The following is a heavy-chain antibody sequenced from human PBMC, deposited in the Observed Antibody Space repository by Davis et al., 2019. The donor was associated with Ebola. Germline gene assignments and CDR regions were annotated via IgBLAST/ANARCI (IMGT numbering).Heavy chain of an antibody. D-gene: IGHD3-10*01. V-gene: IGHV3-7*01. Sequence: GESLKISCAASGFTFSDYYMSWIRQAPGKGLEWVANIKQDGSEKYCVDSVKGRFTISRDNAKNSLYLQMNSLRAEDTSVYYCARDRGGDYSFDYWGQGTLVTVSS. CDR3: ARDRGGDYSFDY. CDR1: GFTFSDYY. CDR2: IKQDGSEK. J-gene: IGHJ4*02.